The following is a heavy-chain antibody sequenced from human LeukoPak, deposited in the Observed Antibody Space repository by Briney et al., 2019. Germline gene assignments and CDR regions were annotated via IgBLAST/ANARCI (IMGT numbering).Heavy chain of an antibody. V-gene: IGHV4-59*08. Sequence: PETLSLTCTVSGGSISSNCWNWIRQPPGKGLEWIGYSCSSVSTNYNPSLMSRVTISVDTSKNQFSLRLISVTAADTAVYYCARHQHQLVTGYDYWGQGTLVTVSS. CDR3: ARHQHQLVTGYDY. CDR2: SCSSVST. J-gene: IGHJ4*02. D-gene: IGHD6-13*01. CDR1: GGSISSNC.